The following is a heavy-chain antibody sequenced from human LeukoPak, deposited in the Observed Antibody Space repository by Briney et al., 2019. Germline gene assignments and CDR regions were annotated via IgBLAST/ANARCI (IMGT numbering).Heavy chain of an antibody. J-gene: IGHJ4*02. CDR3: AKDRAVFDY. CDR1: GFTVRNMY. CDR2: IYGGGST. Sequence: GGSLRLSCAASGFTVRNMYVTWVRQAPGKGLEWVSIIYGGGSTDYADSVKGRFTISRDNSKNTVYLDMNSLTAEDTAVYYCAKDRAVFDYWGQGTLVTVSS. V-gene: IGHV3-66*01. D-gene: IGHD5-24*01.